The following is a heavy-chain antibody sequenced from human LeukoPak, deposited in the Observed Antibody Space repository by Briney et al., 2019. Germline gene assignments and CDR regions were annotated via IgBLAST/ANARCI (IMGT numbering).Heavy chain of an antibody. D-gene: IGHD4-23*01. V-gene: IGHV4-59*08. Sequence: SETLSLTCTVSGGSISSYYWSWIRQPPGKGLAWIGYIYYSGSTNYNPSLKSRVTISVDTSKNQFSLKLSSVTAADTAVYYCARGSTVVTPLYYFDYWGQGTLVTVSS. CDR2: IYYSGST. CDR1: GGSISSYY. CDR3: ARGSTVVTPLYYFDY. J-gene: IGHJ4*02.